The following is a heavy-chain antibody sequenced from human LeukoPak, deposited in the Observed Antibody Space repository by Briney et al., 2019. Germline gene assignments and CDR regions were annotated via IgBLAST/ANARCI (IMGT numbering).Heavy chain of an antibody. D-gene: IGHD3-22*01. V-gene: IGHV3-7*01. CDR2: GKEDGSEK. CDR3: TRMYLYESSGYRPSDY. CDR1: GFHFWNYW. Sequence: GSLRTPCGNSGFHFWNYWMGWVRQAPGKGVEWVAKGKEDGSEKNYVDSVKGRFTISRDNAENAVHLEMNSLRAEDTAIYYCTRMYLYESSGYRPSDYWGQGTLVTVSS. J-gene: IGHJ4*02.